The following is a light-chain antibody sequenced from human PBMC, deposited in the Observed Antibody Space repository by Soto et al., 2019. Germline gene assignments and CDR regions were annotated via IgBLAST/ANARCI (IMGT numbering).Light chain of an antibody. CDR2: WAS. J-gene: IGKJ1*01. CDR1: QNINNR. Sequence: DIQMTQSPSTLSASVGDRVIITCRASQNINNRLAWYQQRPGKSPKLLVYWASTLESGVPSRFSGSGSGTEFTLSISGLQPDDFATYYCQHCYTYSPWTFGQGTKVDIK. CDR3: QHCYTYSPWT. V-gene: IGKV1-5*03.